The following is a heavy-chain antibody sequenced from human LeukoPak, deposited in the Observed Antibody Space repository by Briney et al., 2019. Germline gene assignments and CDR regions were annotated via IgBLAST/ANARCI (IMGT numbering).Heavy chain of an antibody. D-gene: IGHD2-2*01. CDR1: GFTFSSYA. CDR3: ARVMGRYCSSTSCYVDY. CDR2: ISYDGSNK. V-gene: IGHV3-30*04. J-gene: IGHJ4*02. Sequence: GGSLRLSCAASGFTFSSYAMHWVRQAPGKGLEWVAVISYDGSNKYYADSVKGRFTISRDNSKNTLYLQMNSLRAEDTAVYYCARVMGRYCSSTSCYVDYWGQGTLVTVSS.